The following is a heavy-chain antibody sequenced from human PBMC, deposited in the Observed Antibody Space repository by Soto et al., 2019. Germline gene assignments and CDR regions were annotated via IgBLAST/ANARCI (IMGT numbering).Heavy chain of an antibody. D-gene: IGHD1-26*01. Sequence: EVQLVESGGGLVQPGGSLILSCAASGFTFSSYWMHWVRQAPGKGVVWVSRINPDGRGTNYADSVKGQFTISRDNAKNTLYLQMNSLRPEDTAVYYCARVGQGAWYFDLWGRGTLVTVSS. V-gene: IGHV3-74*01. CDR1: GFTFSSYW. CDR2: INPDGRGT. CDR3: ARVGQGAWYFDL. J-gene: IGHJ2*01.